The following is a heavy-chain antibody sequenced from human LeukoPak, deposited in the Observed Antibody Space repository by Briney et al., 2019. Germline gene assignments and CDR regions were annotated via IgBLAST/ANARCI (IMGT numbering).Heavy chain of an antibody. Sequence: SSETLSLTCAVSGGSISSYYWSWIRQPPGKGLEWIGYIYYSGSTNYNPSLKSRVTISIDTSKNQLPLHLSAVTAADTAVYYCAREGLAVFGTGFDYWGRGTPVTVSS. CDR3: AREGLAVFGTGFDY. CDR1: GGSISSYY. J-gene: IGHJ4*02. D-gene: IGHD6-19*01. V-gene: IGHV4-59*01. CDR2: IYYSGST.